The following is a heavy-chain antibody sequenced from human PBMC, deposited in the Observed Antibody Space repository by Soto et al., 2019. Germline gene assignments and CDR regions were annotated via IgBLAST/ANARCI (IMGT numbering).Heavy chain of an antibody. D-gene: IGHD3-3*01. CDR3: ARAYDFWSGLSSASSGMDV. J-gene: IGHJ6*02. CDR2: IYYSGST. V-gene: IGHV4-39*01. Sequence: PSETLSLTCTVSGGSISSSSYYWGWIRQPPGKGLEWIGSIYYSGSTYYNPSLKSRVTISVDTSKNQFSLKLSSVTAADTAVYYCARAYDFWSGLSSASSGMDVWGQGTTVTVSS. CDR1: GGSISSSSYY.